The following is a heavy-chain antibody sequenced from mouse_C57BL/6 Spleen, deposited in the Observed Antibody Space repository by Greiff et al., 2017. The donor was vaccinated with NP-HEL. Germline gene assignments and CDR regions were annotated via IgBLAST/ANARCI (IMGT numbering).Heavy chain of an antibody. CDR3: ARAGVRSYPRYFDV. CDR1: GYTFTSYW. J-gene: IGHJ1*03. CDR2: IDPSDSYT. V-gene: IGHV1-69*01. Sequence: VQLQQPGAELVMPGASVKLSCKASGYTFTSYWMHWVKQRPGQGLEWIGEIDPSDSYTNYNQKFKGKSTLTVDKSSSTAYMQLSSLTSEDSAVYYCARAGVRSYPRYFDVWGTGTTVTVSS. D-gene: IGHD1-1*01.